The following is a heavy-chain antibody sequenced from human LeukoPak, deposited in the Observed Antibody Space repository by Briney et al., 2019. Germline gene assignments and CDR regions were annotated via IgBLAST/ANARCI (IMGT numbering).Heavy chain of an antibody. CDR3: ARAYSSSWLRFYDAFDI. Sequence: GASVKVSCKASGYTFTGYYMHWVRQAPGQGLEWMGWINPNSGGTNYAQKFQGRVTMTRDTSISTAYMELSRLRSDDTAVYYCARAYSSSWLRFYDAFDIWGQGTMVTVSS. J-gene: IGHJ3*02. CDR1: GYTFTGYY. CDR2: INPNSGGT. V-gene: IGHV1-2*02. D-gene: IGHD6-13*01.